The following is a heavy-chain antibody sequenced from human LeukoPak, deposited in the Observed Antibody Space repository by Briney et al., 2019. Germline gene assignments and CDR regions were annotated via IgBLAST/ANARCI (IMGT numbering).Heavy chain of an antibody. D-gene: IGHD4-17*01. CDR3: AKDSDAVTTCLDS. Sequence: GGSLRLSCAASGFAFSSYAMSWVRQAPGKGLEWVSSISGSGGSTHYADSMKGRFTISRDNSKITLYLQMNSLRVEDTAVYYCAKDSDAVTTCLDSWGQGTLVAVSS. J-gene: IGHJ4*02. CDR2: ISGSGGST. CDR1: GFAFSSYA. V-gene: IGHV3-23*01.